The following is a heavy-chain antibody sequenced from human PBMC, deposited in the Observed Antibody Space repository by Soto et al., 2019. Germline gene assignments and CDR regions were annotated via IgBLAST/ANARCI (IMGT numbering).Heavy chain of an antibody. D-gene: IGHD3-16*02. V-gene: IGHV3-11*06. CDR2: SSSSSIYT. CDR3: ARVEGYYDYVWGSYRLGPVRY. Sequence: QVQLVESGGGLVKPGGSLRLSCAASGFTFSDYYMSWIRQAPGKGLEWVSYSSSSSIYTNYADAVKGRFTISRDNAKNSLYLQMNSLRAEDTAVYYCARVEGYYDYVWGSYRLGPVRYWGQGTLVTVSS. CDR1: GFTFSDYY. J-gene: IGHJ4*02.